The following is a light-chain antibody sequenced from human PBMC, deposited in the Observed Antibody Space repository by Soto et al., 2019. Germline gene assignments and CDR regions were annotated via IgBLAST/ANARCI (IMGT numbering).Light chain of an antibody. CDR3: SSYAAPHIV. J-gene: IGLJ1*01. CDR2: DVS. CDR1: SSDVGGYNY. V-gene: IGLV2-8*01. Sequence: QSVLTQPPCASGSPGQSVAISCTGTSSDVGGYNYVSWYQQLPGKAPKLMIYDVSKRPSGVPDRFSGSKSGNSASLTVSGVQAADEADYYCSSYAAPHIVFGTGTKVTVL.